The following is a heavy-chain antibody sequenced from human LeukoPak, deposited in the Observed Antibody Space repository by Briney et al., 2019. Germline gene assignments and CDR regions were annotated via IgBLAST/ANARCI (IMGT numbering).Heavy chain of an antibody. D-gene: IGHD6-6*01. Sequence: GGSLRLSCAASGFTFSSYAMTWARQAPGKGLKGASAISGSGGSTYYADSVKGRFTISRDNAKNSLYLQMNSLRAEDTAVYYCAKKKGQYSSSSGYFQHWGQGTLVTVSS. J-gene: IGHJ1*01. V-gene: IGHV3-23*01. CDR2: ISGSGGST. CDR1: GFTFSSYA. CDR3: AKKKGQYSSSSGYFQH.